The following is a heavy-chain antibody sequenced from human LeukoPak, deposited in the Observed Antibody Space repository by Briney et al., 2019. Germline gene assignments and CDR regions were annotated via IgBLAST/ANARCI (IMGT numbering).Heavy chain of an antibody. D-gene: IGHD6-13*01. V-gene: IGHV4-59*01. Sequence: SETLSLTCTVSGGSISSYYWSWIRQPPGKGLEWIGHIYYSGSTNYNPSLKSRATISVDTSKNQFSLKLSSVTAADTAVYYCAREVVSSSWWGGSEWFGPWGQGTLVTVSS. CDR3: AREVVSSSWWGGSEWFGP. CDR2: IYYSGST. J-gene: IGHJ5*02. CDR1: GGSISSYY.